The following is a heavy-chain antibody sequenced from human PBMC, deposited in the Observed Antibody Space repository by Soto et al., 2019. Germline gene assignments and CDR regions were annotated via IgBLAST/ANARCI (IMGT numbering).Heavy chain of an antibody. J-gene: IGHJ4*02. CDR3: ARALGAYYYYSSGYSESFDY. V-gene: IGHV4-34*01. Sequence: SETLSLTCAVYGGSFSGYYWSWIRQPPGKGLEWIGEINHSGSTNYNPSLKSRVTISVDTSKNQFSLKLSSVTAADTAVYYCARALGAYYYYSSGYSESFDYWGQGTLVTVSS. CDR1: GGSFSGYY. D-gene: IGHD3-22*01. CDR2: INHSGST.